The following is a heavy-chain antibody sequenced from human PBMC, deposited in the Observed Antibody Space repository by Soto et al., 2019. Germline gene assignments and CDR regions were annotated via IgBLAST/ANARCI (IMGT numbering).Heavy chain of an antibody. V-gene: IGHV4-4*02. D-gene: IGHD6-6*01. Sequence: QVQLQESGPGLVKPSGTLSLTCAVSGGSISSSNWWGWVRQPPGKGLEWIGEIYHSGSTNYNPSLKGRVTISVDKSKNHFSLKLSSVTSADTDVYYCARIGVVGSSSHFDYWGQGTLVTVSS. J-gene: IGHJ4*02. CDR1: GGSISSSNW. CDR2: IYHSGST. CDR3: ARIGVVGSSSHFDY.